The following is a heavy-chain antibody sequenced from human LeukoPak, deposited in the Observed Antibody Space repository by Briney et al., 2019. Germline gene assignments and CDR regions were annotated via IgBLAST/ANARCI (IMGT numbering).Heavy chain of an antibody. CDR1: GYTFTSND. Sequence: ASVKVSCKASGYTFTSNDTNWGRKATEQGLEWRGGLNPNSVNTGYAQKFQGRVTMTRNTSISTAYMELSSLRSEDTAVYYCAREGTSIVVVPAAISSYYYYMDVWGKGTTVTVSS. CDR3: AREGTSIVVVPAAISSYYYYMDV. D-gene: IGHD2-2*01. V-gene: IGHV1-8*01. CDR2: LNPNSVNT. J-gene: IGHJ6*03.